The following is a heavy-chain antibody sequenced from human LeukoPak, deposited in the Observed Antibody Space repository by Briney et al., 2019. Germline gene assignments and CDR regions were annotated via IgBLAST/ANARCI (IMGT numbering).Heavy chain of an antibody. CDR2: INPNSGGT. J-gene: IGHJ6*02. V-gene: IGHV1-2*02. Sequence: GASVKVSCKASGYTFTGYYMHWVRQAPGQGLEWMGWINPNSGGTNDAQKFQGRVTMTRDTSISTAYMELSRLRSDDTAVYYCARDGIITMVRGVKYGMDVWGQGTTVTVSS. CDR3: ARDGIITMVRGVKYGMDV. CDR1: GYTFTGYY. D-gene: IGHD3-10*01.